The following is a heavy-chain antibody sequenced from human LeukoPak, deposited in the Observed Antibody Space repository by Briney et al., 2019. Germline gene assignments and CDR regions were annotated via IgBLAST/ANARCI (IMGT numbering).Heavy chain of an antibody. CDR1: GYTFTGYY. J-gene: IGHJ6*03. V-gene: IGHV1-2*02. D-gene: IGHD6-13*01. Sequence: ASVKVSCKASGYTFTGYYMHWVRQAPGQGLEWMGWINPNSGGTNYAQKFQGRVTMTRDTSISTACMELSRLRSDDTAVYYCARAASWSPIGDSYYYMDVWGKGTTVTISS. CDR2: INPNSGGT. CDR3: ARAASWSPIGDSYYYMDV.